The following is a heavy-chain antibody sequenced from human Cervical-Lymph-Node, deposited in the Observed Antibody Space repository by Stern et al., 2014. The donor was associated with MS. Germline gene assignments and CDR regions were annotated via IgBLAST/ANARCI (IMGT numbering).Heavy chain of an antibody. D-gene: IGHD4-23*01. V-gene: IGHV3-33*01. Sequence: VQLVESGAGVVQPGRSLRLSCAASGFTFSSYGMHWVRQAPGKGLEWVAVIWYDGSNKYYVGSVKGRFTISRDNSKNTLFLQMNSLRGEDTALYYCAREGGNTAEYFQHWGQGTRVTVSS. CDR1: GFTFSSYG. J-gene: IGHJ1*01. CDR3: AREGGNTAEYFQH. CDR2: IWYDGSNK.